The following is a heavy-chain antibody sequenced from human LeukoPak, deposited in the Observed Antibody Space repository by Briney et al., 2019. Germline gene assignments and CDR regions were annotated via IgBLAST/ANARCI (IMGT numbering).Heavy chain of an antibody. D-gene: IGHD6-13*01. V-gene: IGHV3-30-3*01. CDR2: ISYDGSNK. CDR1: GFTFSSYA. CDR3: AKDRIAAAGTVDH. Sequence: GGSLRLSCAASGFTFSSYAMHWVRQAPGKGLEWVAVISYDGSNKYYADSVKGRFTISRDNSKNTLYLQMNSLRAEDTAIYYCAKDRIAAAGTVDHWGQGTLVTVSS. J-gene: IGHJ4*02.